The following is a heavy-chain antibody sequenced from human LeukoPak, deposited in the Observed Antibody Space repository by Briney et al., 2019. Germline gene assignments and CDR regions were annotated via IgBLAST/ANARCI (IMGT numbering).Heavy chain of an antibody. Sequence: SETLSLTCTVSGGSISSSSYYWGWIRQPPGKGLEWIGSIYYSGSTYYNPSLKSRVTITVDTSKNQFSLKLSSVTAADTAVYYRARLLMFYGSGSYYFGNWFDPWGQGTLVTVSS. CDR1: GGSISSSSYY. CDR2: IYYSGST. D-gene: IGHD3-10*01. J-gene: IGHJ5*02. V-gene: IGHV4-39*01. CDR3: ARLLMFYGSGSYYFGNWFDP.